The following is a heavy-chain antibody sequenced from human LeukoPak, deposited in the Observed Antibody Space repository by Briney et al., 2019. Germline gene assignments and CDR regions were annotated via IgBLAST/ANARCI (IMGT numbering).Heavy chain of an antibody. CDR2: IYSGDTT. CDR3: ARGSRTAMVNGFDY. Sequence: GGSLRLSCAVSGFTVSGNYMSWVRQAPGKGLEWVSLIYSGDTTLYADSVKGRFTISRDISKNTVYLQMNSLRAEDTAVYYCARGSRTAMVNGFDYWGQGTLVTVSS. V-gene: IGHV3-53*01. D-gene: IGHD5-18*01. CDR1: GFTVSGNY. J-gene: IGHJ4*02.